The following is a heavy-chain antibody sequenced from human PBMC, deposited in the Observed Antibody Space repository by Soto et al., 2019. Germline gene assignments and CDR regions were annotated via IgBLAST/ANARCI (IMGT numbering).Heavy chain of an antibody. V-gene: IGHV3-48*03. CDR3: ARVGGLGFDY. J-gene: IGHJ4*02. CDR1: GFTFSSYQ. CDR2: ISTGGSNI. Sequence: PGGSLRLSCVASGFTFSSYQMNWVRQAPGKGLEWVSYISTGGSNIYYADSVKGRFTISRDNAKNSLYLQMNSLRAEDTAVYYCARVGGLGFDYWGQGIRVTVSS. D-gene: IGHD5-12*01.